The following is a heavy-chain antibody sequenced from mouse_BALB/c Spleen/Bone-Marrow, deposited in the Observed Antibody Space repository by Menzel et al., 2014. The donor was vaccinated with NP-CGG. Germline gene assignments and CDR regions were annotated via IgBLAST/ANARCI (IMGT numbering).Heavy chain of an antibody. Sequence: LQQSGSELVRPGASVKLSCKASGYTFTSYWMHWVKQRHGQGLEWIGNIYPGSGSTNYDEKFKSKGTLTVDTSSSTAYMHLSSLTSEDSAVYYCTRGDVNYWYVDVWGARTTVTISS. V-gene: IGHV1S22*01. CDR3: TRGDVNYWYVDV. J-gene: IGHJ1*01. CDR1: GYTFTSYW. CDR2: IYPGSGST.